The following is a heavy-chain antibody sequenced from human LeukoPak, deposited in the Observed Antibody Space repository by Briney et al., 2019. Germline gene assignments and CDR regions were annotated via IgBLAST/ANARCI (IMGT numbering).Heavy chain of an antibody. J-gene: IGHJ4*02. CDR3: ARDHYSGGTL. Sequence: ASVKVSCKASGYTFTSYGISWVRQAPGQGLEWMGIINPSGGSTSYAQKFQGRVTMTRDTSTSTVYMELSSLRSEDTAVYYCARDHYSGGTLWGQGTLVTVSS. CDR1: GYTFTSYG. CDR2: INPSGGST. V-gene: IGHV1-46*01. D-gene: IGHD3-10*01.